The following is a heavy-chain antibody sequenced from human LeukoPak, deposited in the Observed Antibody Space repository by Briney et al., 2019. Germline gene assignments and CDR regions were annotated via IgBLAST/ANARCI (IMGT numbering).Heavy chain of an antibody. CDR3: ARDTYGDYLY. CDR2: IYYSGST. Sequence: SETLSLTCTVSGGSISSSSYYWGWIRQPPGEGLEWIGSIYYSGSTYYNPSLKSRVTISVDTSKNQFSLKLSSVTAADTAVYYCARDTYGDYLYWGQGTLVTVSS. D-gene: IGHD4-17*01. CDR1: GGSISSSSYY. J-gene: IGHJ4*02. V-gene: IGHV4-39*02.